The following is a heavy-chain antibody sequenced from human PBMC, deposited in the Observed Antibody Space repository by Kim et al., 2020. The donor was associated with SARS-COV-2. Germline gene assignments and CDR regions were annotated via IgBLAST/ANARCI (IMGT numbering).Heavy chain of an antibody. CDR3: ARQEGYYYDSSGYC. V-gene: IGHV4-39*01. J-gene: IGHJ4*02. D-gene: IGHD3-22*01. Sequence: NPSLKSRVTISVDTAKNQFSLKLSYGTAADTAGYYCARQEGYYYDSSGYCWGQGTLVTVSS.